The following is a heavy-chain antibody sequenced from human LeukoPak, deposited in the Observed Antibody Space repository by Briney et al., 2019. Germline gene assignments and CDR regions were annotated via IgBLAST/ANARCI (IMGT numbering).Heavy chain of an antibody. Sequence: GGSLRLSCAASGFTFSSYAMSWVRQAPGKGLEWVSSISGSGGSTHYADSVKGRFTISRDNSKNSLYLQMNSLRAEDTAVYYCARDRPHGPPDYWGQGTLVTVSS. CDR2: ISGSGGST. J-gene: IGHJ4*02. CDR1: GFTFSSYA. CDR3: ARDRPHGPPDY. D-gene: IGHD5-24*01. V-gene: IGHV3-23*01.